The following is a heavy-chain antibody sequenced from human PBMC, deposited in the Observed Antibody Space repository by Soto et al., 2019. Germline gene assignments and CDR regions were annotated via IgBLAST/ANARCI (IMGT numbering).Heavy chain of an antibody. CDR1: GGSISSSSYY. D-gene: IGHD5-18*01. V-gene: IGHV4-39*01. CDR2: IYYSGST. CDR3: AITAMANSLAWYFDL. Sequence: QLQLQESGPGLVKPSETLSLTCTVSGGSISSSSYYWGWIRQPPGKGLEWIGSIYYSGSTYYNPSLKSRVTISVDTSKNQFSLKLSSVTAADTAVYYCAITAMANSLAWYFDLWGRGTLVTVSS. J-gene: IGHJ2*01.